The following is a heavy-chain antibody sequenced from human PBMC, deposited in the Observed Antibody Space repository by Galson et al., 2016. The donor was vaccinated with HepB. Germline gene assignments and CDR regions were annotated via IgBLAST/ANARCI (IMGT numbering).Heavy chain of an antibody. CDR2: ISYDGSKE. CDR1: GFTFKDYG. Sequence: SLRLSCAASGFTFKDYGIHWVRQAPGKGLEWVAVISYDGSKEDSTDSVRGRFSVSRDNSRNTVYLQVNSLRVEDTALYYRAKDGASGGAGHLDFWGQGTLVIVSS. CDR3: AKDGASGGAGHLDF. J-gene: IGHJ4*02. V-gene: IGHV3-30*18. D-gene: IGHD1-26*01.